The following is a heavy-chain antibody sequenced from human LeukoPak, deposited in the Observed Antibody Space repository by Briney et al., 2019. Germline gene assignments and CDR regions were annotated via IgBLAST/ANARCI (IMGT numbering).Heavy chain of an antibody. CDR2: ISSNSNI. CDR3: AREESSSSGYYFDY. D-gene: IGHD6-6*01. J-gene: IGHJ4*02. Sequence: GGSLRLSCAASGFTFSSHEMNWVRQAPGKGLEWVSSISSNSNIYYADSVKGRFTISRDNAKNSLYLQMNSLRAEDTAVYYCAREESSSSGYYFDYWGQGALVTVSS. CDR1: GFTFSSHE. V-gene: IGHV3-21*01.